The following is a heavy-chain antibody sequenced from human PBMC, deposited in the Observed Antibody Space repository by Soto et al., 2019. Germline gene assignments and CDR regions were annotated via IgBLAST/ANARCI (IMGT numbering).Heavy chain of an antibody. V-gene: IGHV3-74*01. CDR1: GFTFSSYW. Sequence: GGSLRLSCAASGFTFSSYWMHWVRQAPGKGLVWVSRINSDGSSTSYADSVKGRFTISRDNAKNTLYLQMNSLRAEDTAVYYCAREPYYYGSRSYLGMDVWGQGTTVTVSS. CDR2: INSDGSST. CDR3: AREPYYYGSRSYLGMDV. D-gene: IGHD3-10*01. J-gene: IGHJ6*02.